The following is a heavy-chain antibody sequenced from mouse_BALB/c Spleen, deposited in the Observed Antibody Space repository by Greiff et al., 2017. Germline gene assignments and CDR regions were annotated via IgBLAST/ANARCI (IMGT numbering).Heavy chain of an antibody. CDR3: ARGGYFAY. J-gene: IGHJ3*01. V-gene: IGHV1-80*01. Sequence: VQRVESGAELVRPGSSVKISCKASGYAFSSYWMNWVKQRPGQGLEWIGQIYPGDGDTNYNGKFKGKATLTADKSSSTAYMQLSSLTSEDSAVYFCARGGYFAYWGQGTLVTVSA. CDR2: IYPGDGDT. CDR1: GYAFSSYW. D-gene: IGHD3-1*01.